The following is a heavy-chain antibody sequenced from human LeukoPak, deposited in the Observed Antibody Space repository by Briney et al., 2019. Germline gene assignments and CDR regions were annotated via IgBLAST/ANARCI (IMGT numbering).Heavy chain of an antibody. CDR1: GFTFSNYA. Sequence: GGSLRLSCAASGFTFSNYAIHWVRQAPGKGLEWVAVISYDGSNKYYADSVKGRFTISRDNSKNTLYLQMSSLRAEDTAVYYCARAHIDYYYYMDVWGKGTTVTVSS. CDR2: ISYDGSNK. CDR3: ARAHIDYYYYMDV. V-gene: IGHV3-30*04. J-gene: IGHJ6*03.